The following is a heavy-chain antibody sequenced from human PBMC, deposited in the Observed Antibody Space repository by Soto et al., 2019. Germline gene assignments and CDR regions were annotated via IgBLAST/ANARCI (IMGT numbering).Heavy chain of an antibody. J-gene: IGHJ6*02. Sequence: QVQLVESGGGVVQPGRSLRLSCAASGFTFSSYAMHWVRQAPGKGLEWVAVISYDGSNKYYADSVKGRFTISRDNSKNTLYLQMNSLRAEDTAVYYCARDLGEYDLRDVWGQGTTVTVSS. CDR3: ARDLGEYDLRDV. CDR1: GFTFSSYA. V-gene: IGHV3-30-3*01. D-gene: IGHD3-3*01. CDR2: ISYDGSNK.